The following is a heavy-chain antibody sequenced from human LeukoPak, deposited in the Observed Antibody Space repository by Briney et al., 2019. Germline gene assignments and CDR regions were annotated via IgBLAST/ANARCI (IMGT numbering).Heavy chain of an antibody. CDR2: IYYSGST. CDR3: ARDRAYNWFDP. Sequence: SETLSLTCTVSGGSISSYYWSWIRQPPGKGLEWIGSIYYSGSTYYNPSLKSRVTISVDTSKNQFSLKLSSVTAADTAVYYCARDRAYNWFDPWGQGTLVTVSS. CDR1: GGSISSYY. V-gene: IGHV4-39*07. J-gene: IGHJ5*02.